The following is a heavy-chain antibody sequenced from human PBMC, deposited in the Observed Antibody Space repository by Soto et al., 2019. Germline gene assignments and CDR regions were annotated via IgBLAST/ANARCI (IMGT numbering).Heavy chain of an antibody. V-gene: IGHV3-23*01. CDR3: AKVSLGATTISDYYYYGMDV. D-gene: IGHD1-26*01. J-gene: IGHJ6*02. CDR2: ISGSGGAT. Sequence: GGSLRLSCAASGFAFSNYAMNWVRQAPGKGLEWVSGISGSGGATYYADSVKGRFTISRDNSKNTLYLQMNSLRAEDTAVYYCAKVSLGATTISDYYYYGMDVWGQGTTVTVSS. CDR1: GFAFSNYA.